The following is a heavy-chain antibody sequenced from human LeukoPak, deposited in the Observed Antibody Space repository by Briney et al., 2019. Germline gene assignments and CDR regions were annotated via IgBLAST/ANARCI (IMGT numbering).Heavy chain of an antibody. CDR2: IYYSGST. CDR3: ASIPDLKWELRDDAFDI. V-gene: IGHV4-59*01. Sequence: SETLSLTCTVSGGSPSSYYWSWIRQPPGEGLEWIGYIYYSGSTNYNPSLKSRVTISVDTSKNQFSLKLSSVTAADTAVYYCASIPDLKWELRDDAFDIWGQGTMVTVSS. D-gene: IGHD1-26*01. J-gene: IGHJ3*02. CDR1: GGSPSSYY.